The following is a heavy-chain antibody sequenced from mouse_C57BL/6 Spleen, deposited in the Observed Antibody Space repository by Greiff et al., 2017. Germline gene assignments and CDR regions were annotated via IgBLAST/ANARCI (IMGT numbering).Heavy chain of an antibody. V-gene: IGHV1-55*01. J-gene: IGHJ3*01. Sequence: QVQLKESGAELVKPGASVKMSCKASGYTFTSYWITWVKQRPGQGLEWIGDIYPGSGSTNYNEKFKSKATLTVDTSSSTAYMQLSSLTSEDSAVYYCARDSSGPWFAYWGQGTLVTVSA. CDR1: GYTFTSYW. CDR3: ARDSSGPWFAY. D-gene: IGHD3-2*02. CDR2: IYPGSGST.